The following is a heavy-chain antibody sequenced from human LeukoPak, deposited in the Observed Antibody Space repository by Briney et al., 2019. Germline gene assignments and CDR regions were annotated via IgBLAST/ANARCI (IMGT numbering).Heavy chain of an antibody. D-gene: IGHD3-3*01. V-gene: IGHV3-7*01. CDR3: ARDFWSGYFHKVEGLNWFDP. CDR2: IKQDGSEN. Sequence: GGSLRLSCAASGFTFSSYWMSWVRQAPGKGLEWVANIKQDGSENSYVDSVKGRFTISRDNAKNSLYLQMNSLRAEDTAVYYCARDFWSGYFHKVEGLNWFDPWGQGTLVTVSS. CDR1: GFTFSSYW. J-gene: IGHJ5*02.